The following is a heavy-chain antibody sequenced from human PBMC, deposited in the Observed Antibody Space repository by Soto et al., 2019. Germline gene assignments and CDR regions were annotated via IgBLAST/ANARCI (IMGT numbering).Heavy chain of an antibody. CDR2: INHSGST. CDR1: GVSFSGYY. D-gene: IGHD3-22*01. J-gene: IGHJ5*02. CDR3: ARSPDSSGPP. Sequence: SETLSLTCAVYGVSFSGYYWSWIRQPPGKGLEWIGEINHSGSTNYNPSLKSRVTISVDTSKNQFSLKLSSVTAADTAVYYCARSPDSSGPPWGQGTLVTVSS. V-gene: IGHV4-34*01.